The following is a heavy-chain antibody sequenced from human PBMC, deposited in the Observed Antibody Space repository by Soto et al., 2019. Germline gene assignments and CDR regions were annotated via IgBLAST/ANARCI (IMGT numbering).Heavy chain of an antibody. J-gene: IGHJ4*02. CDR3: ASAYARWWCQF. D-gene: IGHD2-21*01. CDR1: GFGISNSG. V-gene: IGHV3-30*03. CDR2: ISFDGDK. Sequence: QVKLVESGGGVIQRGACLRLSCPASGFGISNSGIHWVRQTPGKGLEWVVLISFDGDKYCVDSVKGRFTISRDNPTNTVYLQIKSLRPEDTGVYYCASAYARWWCQFWGRETLVTVSS.